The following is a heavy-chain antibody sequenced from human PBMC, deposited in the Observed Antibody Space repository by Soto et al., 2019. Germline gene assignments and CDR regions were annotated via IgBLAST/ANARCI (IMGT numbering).Heavy chain of an antibody. D-gene: IGHD3-10*01. CDR1: GYPITTYY. J-gene: IGHJ4*02. Sequence: ASLKVSCKVSGYPITTYYIHWVRQAPGQGLEWMGWIDPRSGGTVYEQKFQGRVTMTRDTSISTVYMDLSGLTSDDTALYYCATDDYGIFPYWGQGSLVTVSS. CDR3: ATDDYGIFPY. V-gene: IGHV1-2*02. CDR2: IDPRSGGT.